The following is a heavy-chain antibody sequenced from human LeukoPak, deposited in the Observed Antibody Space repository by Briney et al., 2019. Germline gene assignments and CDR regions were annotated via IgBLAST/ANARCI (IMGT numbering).Heavy chain of an antibody. J-gene: IGHJ4*02. D-gene: IGHD7-27*01. CDR1: GYTLTELS. V-gene: IGHV1-24*01. Sequence: GASVTVSFTVSGYTLTELSMHWVRQAPGKGGEWMGGFDPEDGETIYAQKFQGRVTMTEDTSTDTAYMELSSLRSEDTAVYYCAAPLTGDGRDYWGQGTLVTVSS. CDR2: FDPEDGET. CDR3: AAPLTGDGRDY.